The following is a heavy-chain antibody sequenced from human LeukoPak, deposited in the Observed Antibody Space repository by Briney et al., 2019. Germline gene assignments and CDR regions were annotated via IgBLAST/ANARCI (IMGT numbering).Heavy chain of an antibody. CDR2: IYYSGST. CDR1: GGSISSSSYY. J-gene: IGHJ4*02. Sequence: PSETLSLTCTVSGGSISSSSYYWGWIRQPPGKGLEWIGSIYYSGSTYYNPSLKSRVTISVDTSKNQFSLKLSSVTAADTAVYCCACLVVVTAMANRRYFDYWGQGTLVTVSS. V-gene: IGHV4-39*01. D-gene: IGHD2-21*02. CDR3: ACLVVVTAMANRRYFDY.